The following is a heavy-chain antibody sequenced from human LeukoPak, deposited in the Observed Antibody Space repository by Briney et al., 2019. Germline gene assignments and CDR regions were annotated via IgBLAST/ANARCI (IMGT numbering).Heavy chain of an antibody. CDR2: ISSSSSYI. CDR3: ARDAVDTATADY. D-gene: IGHD5-18*01. Sequence: GGSLRLSCAASGFTFSSYSTNWVRQAPGKGLEWVSSISSSSSYIYYADSVKGRFTISRDNAKNSLYLQMNSLRAEDTAVYYCARDAVDTATADYWGQGTLVTVSS. CDR1: GFTFSSYS. J-gene: IGHJ4*02. V-gene: IGHV3-21*01.